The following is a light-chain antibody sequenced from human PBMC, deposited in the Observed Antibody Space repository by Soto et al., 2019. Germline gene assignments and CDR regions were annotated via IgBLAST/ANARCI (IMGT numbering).Light chain of an antibody. Sequence: ESLLTQSPGTLCLSPVERATLSCRASQSFKSTSLAWYQHEPVQAPRLIIXAQSNRATGIPARFSGSGSGRDFTLTINSLEPEDFAVYYCQQRSNWPSRTVGQGTRLEIK. CDR1: QSFKSTS. J-gene: IGKJ5*01. CDR2: AQS. V-gene: IGKV3-11*02. CDR3: QQRSNWPSRT.